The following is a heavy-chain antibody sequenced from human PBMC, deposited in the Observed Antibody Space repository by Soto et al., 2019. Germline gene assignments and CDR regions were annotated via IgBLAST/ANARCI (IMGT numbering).Heavy chain of an antibody. J-gene: IGHJ4*02. D-gene: IGHD3-10*01. CDR3: AYTYGSGSYIGY. V-gene: IGHV4-59*08. CDR2: IYYSGST. CDR1: GGSISSYY. Sequence: LSLTCTVSGGSISSYYWSWIRQPPGKGLEWIGYIYYSGSTNYNPSLKSRVTISVDTSKNQFSLKLSSVTAADTAVYYCAYTYGSGSYIGYWGQGTLVTVSS.